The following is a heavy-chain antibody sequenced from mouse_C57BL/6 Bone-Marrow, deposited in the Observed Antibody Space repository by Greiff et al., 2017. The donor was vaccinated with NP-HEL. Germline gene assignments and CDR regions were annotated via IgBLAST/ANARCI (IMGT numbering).Heavy chain of an antibody. D-gene: IGHD3-3*01. V-gene: IGHV1-76*01. J-gene: IGHJ2*01. CDR3: ARSTAKYFDY. CDR2: IYPGSGNT. Sequence: QVQLQQSGAELVRPGASVKLSCKASGYTFTDYYINWVKQRPGQGLEWIARIYPGSGNTYYNEKFKGKATLTAEKSSSTAYMQLSSLTSEDSAVYFCARSTAKYFDYWGQGTTLTVSS. CDR1: GYTFTDYY.